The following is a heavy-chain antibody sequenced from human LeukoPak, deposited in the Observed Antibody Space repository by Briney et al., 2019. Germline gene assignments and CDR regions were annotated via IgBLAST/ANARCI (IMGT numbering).Heavy chain of an antibody. CDR2: ISYDGSSK. CDR1: GFTFSSYA. D-gene: IGHD2-2*01. J-gene: IGHJ6*02. CDR3: ARDYIVVVPAASYYYGMDV. Sequence: GGSLRLSCAASGFTFSSYAMHWVRQAPGKGLEWVAVISYDGSSKYYADSVKGRFTISRDNSKNTLYLQMNSLRAEDTAVYYCARDYIVVVPAASYYYGMDVWGQGTTVTVSS. V-gene: IGHV3-30-3*01.